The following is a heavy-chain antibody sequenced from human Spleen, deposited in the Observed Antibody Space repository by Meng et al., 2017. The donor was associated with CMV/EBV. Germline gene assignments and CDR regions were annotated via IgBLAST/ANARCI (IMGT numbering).Heavy chain of an antibody. CDR3: ASVNPWGGGHYYYGMDA. V-gene: IGHV3-66*02. Sequence: GESLKISCAASGFTVSSNYMSWVRQAPGKGLEWVSVIYSGGSTYYADSVKGRFTISRDNSKNTLYLQMNSLRAEDTAVYYCASVNPWGGGHYYYGMDAWGQGTTVTVSS. J-gene: IGHJ6*02. D-gene: IGHD7-27*01. CDR2: IYSGGST. CDR1: GFTVSSNY.